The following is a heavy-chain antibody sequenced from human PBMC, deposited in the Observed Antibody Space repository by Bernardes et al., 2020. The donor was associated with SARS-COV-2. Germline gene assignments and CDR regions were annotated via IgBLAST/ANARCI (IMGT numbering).Heavy chain of an antibody. Sequence: GGSLRLSCAASGFTFSSYWMYWVRQVPGKGLVWVSGIKGDGSDITYADSVKGRFTISRDNAKSTLFLQMNSLRAEDTGLYYCASDLRWELTRWGQGTLVIVSS. CDR2: IKGDGSDI. CDR3: ASDLRWELTR. J-gene: IGHJ4*02. D-gene: IGHD1-26*01. V-gene: IGHV3-74*01. CDR1: GFTFSSYW.